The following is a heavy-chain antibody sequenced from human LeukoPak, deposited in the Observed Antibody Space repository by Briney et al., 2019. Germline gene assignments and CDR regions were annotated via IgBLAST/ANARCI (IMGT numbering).Heavy chain of an antibody. CDR2: IIPIFGTA. CDR1: GGTFSSYA. Sequence: SVKSSCKASGGTFSSYAISWVRQAPGQGLEWMGRIIPIFGTANYAQTFQGRVTITTDESTSTAYMELSSLRSEDTAVYYCARGGSGWYDYWGQGTLVTVSS. CDR3: ARGGSGWYDY. J-gene: IGHJ4*02. V-gene: IGHV1-69*05. D-gene: IGHD6-19*01.